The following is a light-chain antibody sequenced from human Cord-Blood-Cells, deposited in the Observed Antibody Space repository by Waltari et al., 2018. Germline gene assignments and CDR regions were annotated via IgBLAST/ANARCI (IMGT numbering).Light chain of an antibody. CDR1: QSISSW. Sequence: DIQMTQSPYTLSASVGDRVTIACRASQSISSWLAWYQQKPGKAPTLLIYDASSLESGVPSRFSGSGSGTEFTLTISSLQPDDFATYYCQQYNSYSTFGQGTKVEIK. V-gene: IGKV1-5*01. CDR3: QQYNSYST. CDR2: DAS. J-gene: IGKJ1*01.